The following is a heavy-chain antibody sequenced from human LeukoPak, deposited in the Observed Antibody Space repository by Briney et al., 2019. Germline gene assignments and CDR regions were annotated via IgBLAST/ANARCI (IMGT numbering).Heavy chain of an antibody. CDR3: ARVLYYDFWSGYSPLYYYYYMDV. CDR2: INPNSGGT. J-gene: IGHJ6*03. Sequence: GASVKVSCKASGYTFTGYYMHWVRQAPGQGLEWMGWINPNSGGTNYAQKFQGRVTMTRDTSISTAYMELSRLRSDDTAVYYCARVLYYDFWSGYSPLYYYYYMDVWGKGTTVTASS. D-gene: IGHD3-3*01. V-gene: IGHV1-2*02. CDR1: GYTFTGYY.